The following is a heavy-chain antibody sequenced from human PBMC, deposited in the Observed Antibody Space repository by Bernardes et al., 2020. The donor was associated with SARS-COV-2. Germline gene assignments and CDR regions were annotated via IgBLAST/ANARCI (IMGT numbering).Heavy chain of an antibody. V-gene: IGHV1-24*01. Sequence: ASVKVSCKVSGYTLTELSMHWVRQAPGKGLEWMGGFDPEDGETIYAQKFQGRVTMTEDTSTDTAYMELSSLRSEDTAVYYCARESRFLEWLLYYDAFDIWGQGTMVTVSS. J-gene: IGHJ3*02. D-gene: IGHD3-3*01. CDR1: GYTLTELS. CDR3: ARESRFLEWLLYYDAFDI. CDR2: FDPEDGET.